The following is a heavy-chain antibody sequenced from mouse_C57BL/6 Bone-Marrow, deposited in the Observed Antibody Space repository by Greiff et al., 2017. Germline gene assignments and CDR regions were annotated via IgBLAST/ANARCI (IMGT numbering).Heavy chain of an antibody. CDR2: IDPSDSYT. Sequence: QVQLQQPGAELVMPGASVKLSCKASGYTFTSSWMHWVKQRPGQGLEWIGEIDPSDSYTNYNQKFKGKSTLTVDKSSSTAYMQLSSLTSEDSAVYYCAREDYGNFDVWGTGTTVTVSS. CDR1: GYTFTSSW. J-gene: IGHJ1*03. V-gene: IGHV1-69*01. CDR3: AREDYGNFDV. D-gene: IGHD1-1*01.